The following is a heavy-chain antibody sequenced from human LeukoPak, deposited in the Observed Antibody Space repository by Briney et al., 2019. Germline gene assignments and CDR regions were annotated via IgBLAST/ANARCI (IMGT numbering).Heavy chain of an antibody. V-gene: IGHV3-23*01. Sequence: GGSLRLSCAASGFTFSSYAMSWVRQAPGKGLERVSAISGSGGSTYYADSVKGRFTISRDNSKNTLYLQMNSLRAEDTAVYYCATYTAMAHFDYWGQGTLVTVSS. D-gene: IGHD5-18*01. CDR3: ATYTAMAHFDY. CDR1: GFTFSSYA. J-gene: IGHJ4*02. CDR2: ISGSGGST.